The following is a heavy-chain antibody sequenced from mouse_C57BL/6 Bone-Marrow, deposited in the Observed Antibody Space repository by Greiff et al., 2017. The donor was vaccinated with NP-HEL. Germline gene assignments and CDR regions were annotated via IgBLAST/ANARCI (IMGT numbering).Heavy chain of an antibody. D-gene: IGHD2-12*01. CDR2: IDPSDSYT. CDR1: GYTFTSYW. CDR3: ARPAYYKAGFAY. J-gene: IGHJ3*01. V-gene: IGHV1-59*01. Sequence: QVQLQQPGAELVRPGTSVKLSCKASGYTFTSYWMHWVKQRPGQGLEWIGVIDPSDSYTNYNQKFKGKATLTVDTSSSTAYMQLSSLTSEDSAVYYCARPAYYKAGFAYWGQGTLVTVSA.